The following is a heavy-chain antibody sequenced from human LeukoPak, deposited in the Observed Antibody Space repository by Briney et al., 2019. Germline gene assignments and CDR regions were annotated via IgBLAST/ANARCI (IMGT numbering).Heavy chain of an antibody. CDR2: ILYDGSNK. Sequence: GGSLRLSCAASGFTFSNYRMSWVRQAPGKGLGWVAFILYDGSNKYYADSVKGRFTISRDNSKNPLYLQMNSLRAEDTAVYYCAKDRGYSGYVHYFDYWGQGTLVTVSS. CDR3: AKDRGYSGYVHYFDY. CDR1: GFTFSNYR. D-gene: IGHD5-12*01. V-gene: IGHV3-30*02. J-gene: IGHJ4*02.